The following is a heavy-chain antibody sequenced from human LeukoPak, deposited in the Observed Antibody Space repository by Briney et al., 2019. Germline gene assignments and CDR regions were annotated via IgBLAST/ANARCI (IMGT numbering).Heavy chain of an antibody. Sequence: ASVKVSCKASGYTFTGYYVHWVRQAPGQGLEWMGRINPNSGDTNYAQKFQGRVTMTRDTSISTAYMELSRLRSDDAAVYYCARDYCGGDCFPDYWGQGTLVTVSS. CDR1: GYTFTGYY. D-gene: IGHD2-21*02. CDR3: ARDYCGGDCFPDY. CDR2: INPNSGDT. V-gene: IGHV1-2*06. J-gene: IGHJ4*02.